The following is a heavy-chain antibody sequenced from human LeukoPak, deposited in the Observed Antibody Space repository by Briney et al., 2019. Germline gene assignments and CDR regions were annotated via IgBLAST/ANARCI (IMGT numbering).Heavy chain of an antibody. CDR2: IYHRGGTT. V-gene: IGHV4-38-2*01. D-gene: IGHD3-16*01. CDR3: ARYDSRGSGCTLFDS. J-gene: IGHJ5*01. Sequence: SETLSLTCAVSGYSMSTAYYWGWIRQTPGKGLEWIGRIYHRGGTTSYNPSLESRVSISGDTYKNQFTLRLASVTAADTAVYYCARYDSRGSGCTLFDSWGQGILVTISS. CDR1: GYSMSTAYY.